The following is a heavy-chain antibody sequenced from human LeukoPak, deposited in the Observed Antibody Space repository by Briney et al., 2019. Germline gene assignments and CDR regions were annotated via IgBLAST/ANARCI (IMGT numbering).Heavy chain of an antibody. CDR1: GFTFSSYW. D-gene: IGHD2-2*01. V-gene: IGHV3-7*01. CDR2: IKQDGSEK. Sequence: PGGSLRLSCAASGFTFSSYWMNWVRQAPGKGLEWVANIKQDGSEKYYVDSVKGRFTISRDNAKNSLYLQMNSLRAEDTAVYYCARAWCSTSCYDWFDPWGQGTLVTVSS. CDR3: ARAWCSTSCYDWFDP. J-gene: IGHJ5*02.